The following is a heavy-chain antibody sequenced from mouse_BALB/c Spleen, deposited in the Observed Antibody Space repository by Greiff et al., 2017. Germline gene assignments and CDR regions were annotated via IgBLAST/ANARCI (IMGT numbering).Heavy chain of an antibody. CDR1: GFTFSNYW. V-gene: IGHV6-6*02. J-gene: IGHJ4*01. Sequence: EVKLVESGGGLVQPGGSMKLSCVASGFTFSNYWMNWVRQSPEKGLEWVAEIRLKSNNYATHYAESVKGRFTISRDDSKSSVYLQMNNLRAEDTGIYYCTRITYDGNYKAMDYWGQGTSVTVSS. D-gene: IGHD2-10*01. CDR3: TRITYDGNYKAMDY. CDR2: IRLKSNNYAT.